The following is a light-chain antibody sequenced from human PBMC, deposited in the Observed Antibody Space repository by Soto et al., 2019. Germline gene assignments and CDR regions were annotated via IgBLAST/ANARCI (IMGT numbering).Light chain of an antibody. J-gene: IGKJ2*01. CDR1: QSISTY. CDR3: QQSYSNVMYT. V-gene: IGKV1-39*01. CDR2: SAS. Sequence: DIQMTQSPSSPSASVGDRVTITCRASQSISTYLHWYQQKPGKAPRVLISSASTLQSGVPSRFSGSGSGTEFTLTISSLQPEDFATYYCQQSYSNVMYTFGQGTKVDIK.